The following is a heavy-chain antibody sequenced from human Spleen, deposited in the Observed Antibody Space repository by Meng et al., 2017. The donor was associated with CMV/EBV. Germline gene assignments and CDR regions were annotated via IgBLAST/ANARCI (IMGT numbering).Heavy chain of an antibody. Sequence: CSVDGGEVNSPNYYGSWSRHAPGKGLEWIGYIYYSGSTRYNPSLNSRLTISMYKSKNQFSLNLYSLTAADTALYYCAREWAGSSFDYWGQGALVTVSS. J-gene: IGHJ4*02. CDR3: AREWAGSSFDY. V-gene: IGHV4-61*01. CDR2: IYYSGST. CDR1: GGEVNSPNYY. D-gene: IGHD6-19*01.